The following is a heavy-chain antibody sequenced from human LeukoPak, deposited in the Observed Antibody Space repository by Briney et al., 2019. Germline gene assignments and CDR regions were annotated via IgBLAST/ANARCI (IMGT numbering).Heavy chain of an antibody. J-gene: IGHJ4*02. CDR3: ARGGIGDTGGYYLFVY. V-gene: IGHV3-23*01. CDR2: ISGNSGSA. D-gene: IGHD3-22*01. Sequence: GGSPRLSCAASGFTFSNYGLSWVRQAPGKGLEWVSAISGNSGSAYYADSVKGRFTISRDNSKNTLYLQMSSLRAEDTAVYYCARGGIGDTGGYYLFVYWGQGTRVTVSS. CDR1: GFTFSNYG.